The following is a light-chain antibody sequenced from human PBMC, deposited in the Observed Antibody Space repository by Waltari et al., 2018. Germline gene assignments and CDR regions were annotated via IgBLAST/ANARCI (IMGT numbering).Light chain of an antibody. CDR2: DAS. J-gene: IGKJ1*01. CDR3: QQYNTWLRT. V-gene: IGKV3-15*01. Sequence: LPLTQSPPTLSVSPGERPPPSCRASQSVSNNLVWYQQKPGQAPRLLIYDASTRATDIPARFSGSGSGTEFTLTISSLQSEDSAVYYCQQYNTWLRTFGQGTKVEI. CDR1: QSVSNN.